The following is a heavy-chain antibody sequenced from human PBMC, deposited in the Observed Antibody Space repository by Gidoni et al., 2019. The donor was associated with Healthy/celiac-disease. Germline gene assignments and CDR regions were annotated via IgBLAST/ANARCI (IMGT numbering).Heavy chain of an antibody. J-gene: IGHJ4*02. D-gene: IGHD6-19*01. V-gene: IGHV3-23*01. CDR3: ALQFVAGGWAQTGYFDY. Sequence: FTISRDNSKNTLYLQMNSLRAEDTAVYYCALQFVAGGWAQTGYFDYWGQGTLVTVSS.